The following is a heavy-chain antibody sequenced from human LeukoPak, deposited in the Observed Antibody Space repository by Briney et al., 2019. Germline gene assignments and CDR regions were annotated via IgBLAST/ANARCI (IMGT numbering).Heavy chain of an antibody. V-gene: IGHV3-20*04. Sequence: GGSLRLSCAASGFTFDNYGMSWVRQAPGKGLEWVSGINWNGGSTGYADSLKGRFTISRDNAKNSLYLQMNSLRAEDTALYYCARDGGSYSDYWGQGTLVTVSS. CDR2: INWNGGST. CDR1: GFTFDNYG. CDR3: ARDGGSYSDY. J-gene: IGHJ4*02. D-gene: IGHD1-26*01.